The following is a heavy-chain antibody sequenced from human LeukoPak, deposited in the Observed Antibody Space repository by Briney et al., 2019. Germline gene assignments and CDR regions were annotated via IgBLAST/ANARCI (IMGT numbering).Heavy chain of an antibody. CDR2: IYYSGST. J-gene: IGHJ4*02. Sequence: SETLSLTCTVSGGSISSYYWSWIRQPPGKGLEWIGYIYYSGSTNYNPSLKSRVTISVDTSKNRFSLKLSSVTAADTAVYYCARHIPDYYGSGSYYQMFDYWGQGTLVTVSS. CDR1: GGSISSYY. V-gene: IGHV4-59*08. D-gene: IGHD3-10*01. CDR3: ARHIPDYYGSGSYYQMFDY.